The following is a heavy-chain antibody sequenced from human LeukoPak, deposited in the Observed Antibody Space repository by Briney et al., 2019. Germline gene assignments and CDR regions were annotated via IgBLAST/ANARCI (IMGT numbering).Heavy chain of an antibody. Sequence: SVKVSCKASGGTFSSYAISWVRQAPGQGLEWMGGIIPIFGTANYAQKFQGRVTITTDESTSTAYMELSSLRSEDTAVYYCARSRYFDWLQDRGFNWFDPWGQGTLVIVSS. CDR2: IIPIFGTA. D-gene: IGHD3-9*01. CDR3: ARSRYFDWLQDRGFNWFDP. CDR1: GGTFSSYA. V-gene: IGHV1-69*05. J-gene: IGHJ5*02.